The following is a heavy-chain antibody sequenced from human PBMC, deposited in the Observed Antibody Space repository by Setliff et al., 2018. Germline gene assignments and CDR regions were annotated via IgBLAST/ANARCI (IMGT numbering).Heavy chain of an antibody. D-gene: IGHD4-4*01. CDR2: INHSGST. CDR1: GGPFSGYY. V-gene: IGHV4-34*01. J-gene: IGHJ6*03. CDR3: ARAYSYYYYYMDV. Sequence: SETLSLTCAVYGGPFSGYYWSWIRQPPGKGLEWIGEINHSGSTNYNPSLKSRVTISVDTSKNQFSLKLSSVTAADTAVYYCARAYSYYYYYMDVWGKGTMVTVSS.